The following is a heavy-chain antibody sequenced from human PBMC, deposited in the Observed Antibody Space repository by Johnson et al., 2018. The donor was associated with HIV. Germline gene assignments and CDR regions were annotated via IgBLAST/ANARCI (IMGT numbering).Heavy chain of an antibody. J-gene: IGHJ3*02. V-gene: IGHV3-7*01. CDR1: GFTFSSYA. D-gene: IGHD2-2*01. CDR2: IKQDGSEK. Sequence: VQLVESGGGLVQPGGSLRLSCAASGFTFSSYAMHWVRQAPGRALEWVANIKQDGSEKYYVDSVKGRFTISRDNAKNSLYLQINSLRAEDTAVYYCARGDIVVVPAATRAQDAFDIWGQGTMVTVSS. CDR3: ARGDIVVVPAATRAQDAFDI.